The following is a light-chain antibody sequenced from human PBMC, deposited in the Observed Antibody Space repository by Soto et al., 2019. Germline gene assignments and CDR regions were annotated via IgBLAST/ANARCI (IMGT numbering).Light chain of an antibody. CDR1: HGVSRY. J-gene: IGKJ4*01. Sequence: DIQMTQSAASLSASVGDRVAMTCRASHGVSRYVAWYQQKPWKPPELLIYAASTLQSGVPPRFSGSASGTEFTLTIDSLQPEDFATYYCQQLNNYPFTFGGGTNVAI. CDR3: QQLNNYPFT. V-gene: IGKV1-9*01. CDR2: AAS.